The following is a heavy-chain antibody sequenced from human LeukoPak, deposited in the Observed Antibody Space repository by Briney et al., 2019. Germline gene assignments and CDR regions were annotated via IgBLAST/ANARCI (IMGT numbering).Heavy chain of an antibody. CDR2: INHSGST. D-gene: IGHD6-6*01. CDR1: GFTFSSYN. CDR3: ARGRAARGRWFDP. J-gene: IGHJ5*02. V-gene: IGHV4-34*01. Sequence: GSLRLSCAASGFTFSSYNMNWVRQAPGKGLEWIGEINHSGSTNYNPSLKSRVTISVDTSKNQFSLKLSSVTAADTAVYYCARGRAARGRWFDPWGQGTLVTVSS.